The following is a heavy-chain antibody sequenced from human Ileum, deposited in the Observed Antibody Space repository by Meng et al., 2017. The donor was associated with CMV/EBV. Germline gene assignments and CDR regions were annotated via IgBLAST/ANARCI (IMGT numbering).Heavy chain of an antibody. D-gene: IGHD1-14*01. V-gene: IGHV1-2*06. CDR2: VNPVSGDT. CDR1: GYTSPAYY. J-gene: IGHJ5*01. Sequence: VSSKASGYTSPAYYVHGVRQAPGQGLEWMGRVNPVSGDTMYAQRFQGRVTMTSDASTSTAHMEVARLTSDDTAVYFCARVGPTTWFDSWGQGTLVPSPQ. CDR3: ARVGPTTWFDS.